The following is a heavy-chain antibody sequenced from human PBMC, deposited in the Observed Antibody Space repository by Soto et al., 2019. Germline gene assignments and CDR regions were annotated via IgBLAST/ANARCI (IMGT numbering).Heavy chain of an antibody. CDR2: IVYSGNT. J-gene: IGHJ5*02. Sequence: ASETLSLTCTVSGDSMSSDDYYWGWIRQPPGKGLEWIAIIVYSGNTYWNPSLKSRVTISVDTSKRQFSLNLRSVTAADTAVFFFLRQRQAHNCLHPWGQASPVSVSS. V-gene: IGHV4-39*01. CDR3: LRQRQAHNCLHP. CDR1: GDSMSSDDYY. D-gene: IGHD2-15*01.